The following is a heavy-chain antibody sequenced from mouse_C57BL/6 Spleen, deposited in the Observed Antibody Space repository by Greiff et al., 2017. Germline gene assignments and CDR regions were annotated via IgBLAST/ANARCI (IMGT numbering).Heavy chain of an antibody. CDR3: ARDGYGSSYPAWFAY. Sequence: EVQRVESGGGLVKPGGSLKLSCAASGFTFSSYAMSWVRQTPEKRLEWVATISDGGSYTYYPDNVKGRFTISRDNAKNNLYLQMSHLKSEDTAMYYCARDGYGSSYPAWFAYWGQGTLVTVSA. CDR1: GFTFSSYA. CDR2: ISDGGSYT. V-gene: IGHV5-4*01. D-gene: IGHD1-1*01. J-gene: IGHJ3*01.